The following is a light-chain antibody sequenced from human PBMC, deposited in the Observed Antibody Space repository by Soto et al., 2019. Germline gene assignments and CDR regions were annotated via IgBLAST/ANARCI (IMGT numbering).Light chain of an antibody. CDR3: AAWDDSLKG. V-gene: IGLV1-40*01. CDR1: SSNIGAGYD. J-gene: IGLJ1*01. Sequence: QSALTQPPSVSGAPGQRVTISCTGSSSNIGAGYDVHWYQQLPGTAPKLLIYGNSNRPSGVPDRFSGSKSGTSASLASSGLRSEDEADYYCAAWDDSLKGFGTGTKVTVL. CDR2: GNS.